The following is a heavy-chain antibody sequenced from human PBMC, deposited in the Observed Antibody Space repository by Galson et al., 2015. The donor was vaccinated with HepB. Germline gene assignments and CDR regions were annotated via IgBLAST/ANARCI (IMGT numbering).Heavy chain of an antibody. D-gene: IGHD3-22*01. CDR1: GFTFSSYA. Sequence: SLRLSCAASGFTFSSYAMSWVRQAPGKGLEWVSAISGSGGSTYYADSVKGRFTISRDNSKNTLYLQMNSLRAEDTAVYYCAKVYYYDSSGYYSTPLDAFDIWGQGTMVTVSS. V-gene: IGHV3-23*01. J-gene: IGHJ3*02. CDR2: ISGSGGST. CDR3: AKVYYYDSSGYYSTPLDAFDI.